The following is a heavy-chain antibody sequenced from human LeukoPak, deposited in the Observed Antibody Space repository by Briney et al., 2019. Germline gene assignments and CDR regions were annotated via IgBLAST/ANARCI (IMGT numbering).Heavy chain of an antibody. CDR1: VGTVSSYA. D-gene: IGHD3-10*01. V-gene: IGHV1-69*13. CDR3: ARGGTMVRGVIDGLDP. J-gene: IGHJ5*02. CDR2: IIPIFGTA. Sequence: SVKVSCKASVGTVSSYAISWVRQAPGQGLEWMGGIIPIFGTANYAQKFQGRVTITADESTSTAYMELSSLRSEDTAVYYCARGGTMVRGVIDGLDPWGQGTLVTVSS.